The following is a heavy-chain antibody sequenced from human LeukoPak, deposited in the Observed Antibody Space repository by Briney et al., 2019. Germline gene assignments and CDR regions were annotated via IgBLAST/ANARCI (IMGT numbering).Heavy chain of an antibody. CDR2: IIPILGIA. J-gene: IGHJ3*02. V-gene: IGHV1-69*04. CDR1: GGTFSSYA. CDR3: ARDLKFVGHGAFDDSFDI. D-gene: IGHD4/OR15-4a*01. Sequence: SVKVPCKASGGTFSSYAISWVRQAPGQGLEWMGRIIPILGIANYAQKFQGRVTITADKSTSTAYMELSSLRSEDTAVYYCARDLKFVGHGAFDDSFDIWGRGTMVTVSS.